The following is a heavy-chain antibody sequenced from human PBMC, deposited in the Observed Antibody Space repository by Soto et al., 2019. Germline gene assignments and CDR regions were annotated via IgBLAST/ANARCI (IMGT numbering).Heavy chain of an antibody. D-gene: IGHD5-12*01. CDR3: ASQLEYSGYDGPFDY. CDR2: ISYDGSNK. J-gene: IGHJ4*02. CDR1: GFTFSSYA. Sequence: PGGSLRLSCAASGFTFSSYAMHWVRQAPGKGLEWVAVISYDGSNKYYADSVKGRFTISRDNSKNTLYLQMNSLRAEDTAVYYCASQLEYSGYDGPFDYWGQGTLVTVSS. V-gene: IGHV3-30-3*01.